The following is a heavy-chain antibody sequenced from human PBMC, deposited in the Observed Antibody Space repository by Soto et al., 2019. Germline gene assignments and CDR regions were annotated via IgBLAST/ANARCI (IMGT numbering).Heavy chain of an antibody. D-gene: IGHD6-6*01. V-gene: IGHV3-23*01. CDR3: AKRSSSSTFDY. Sequence: GGSLRLSCAASGFTLSSCAMGWVRQAPGKGLEWVSVISGSDDSTYYADSVKGRFTISRDNSKNTLYLQMNSLRAEDTAVYYCAKRSSSSTFDYWGQGTLVTVSS. CDR2: ISGSDDST. CDR1: GFTLSSCA. J-gene: IGHJ4*02.